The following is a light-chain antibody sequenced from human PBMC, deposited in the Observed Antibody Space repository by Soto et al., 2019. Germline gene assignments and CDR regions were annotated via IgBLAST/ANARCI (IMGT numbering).Light chain of an antibody. J-gene: IGKJ5*01. CDR2: DAS. Sequence: EIVLTQSPGTLSLSPGERATLSCRASQRFSSSYLAWYQQKPGQAPRLLIYDASNRATGIPARFSGSGSGTDFTLTISSLEPEDFAVYYCQQRSNWPPITFGQGTRLEI. CDR1: QRFSSSY. CDR3: QQRSNWPPIT. V-gene: IGKV3-11*01.